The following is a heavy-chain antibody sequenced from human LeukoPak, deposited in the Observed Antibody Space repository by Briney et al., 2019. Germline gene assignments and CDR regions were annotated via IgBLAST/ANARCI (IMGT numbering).Heavy chain of an antibody. CDR3: ARVRGTPDPGDCFAP. J-gene: IGHJ5*02. CDR1: GFTFSDYY. V-gene: IGHV3-11*01. D-gene: IGHD1-1*01. CDR2: ISGSGSTV. Sequence: GGSLRLSCAASGFTFSDYYMSWIRQAPGKGLEWVSYISGSGSTVYYAASVRGRLTISRDNAKNSLFLQMNSLRAEDTAEYYWARVRGTPDPGDCFAPGGQEPLVTVS.